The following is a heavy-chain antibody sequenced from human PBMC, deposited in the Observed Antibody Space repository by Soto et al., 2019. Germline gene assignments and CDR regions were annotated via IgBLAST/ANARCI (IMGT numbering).Heavy chain of an antibody. CDR2: INHTGGT. CDR1: GGSVNGYY. Sequence: SETLSLTCAVYGGSVNGYYWNWTRQPPGKGLEWIGEINHTGGTHYNPSLKSRVTMSVDTSKNQFSLRLSSVTAADTAIYYCATRITVFGLLIPPFDPWGQGTQVTVSS. V-gene: IGHV4-34*01. D-gene: IGHD3-3*01. CDR3: ATRITVFGLLIPPFDP. J-gene: IGHJ5*02.